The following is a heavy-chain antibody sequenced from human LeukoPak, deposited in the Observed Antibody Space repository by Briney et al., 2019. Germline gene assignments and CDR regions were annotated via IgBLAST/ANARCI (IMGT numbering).Heavy chain of an antibody. D-gene: IGHD2-15*01. CDR3: ARGRRYGSGGSCYAY. V-gene: IGHV4-34*01. Sequence: ASETLSLTCAVYGGSFSGYYWSWIRQPPGKGLEWIGEINHSGSTNYNPSLKSRVTISVDTSKNQFSLKLSSVTAADTAVYYCARGRRYGSGGSCYAYWGQGTLVTVSS. CDR1: GGSFSGYY. CDR2: INHSGST. J-gene: IGHJ4*02.